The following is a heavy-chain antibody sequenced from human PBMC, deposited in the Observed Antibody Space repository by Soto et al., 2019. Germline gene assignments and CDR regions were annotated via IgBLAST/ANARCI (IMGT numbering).Heavy chain of an antibody. CDR2: IIPIFGTA. J-gene: IGHJ3*02. CDR1: GGTFSSYA. CDR3: ARDRLMITFGGVGDGRWFAFDI. Sequence: QVQLVQSGAEVKKPGSSVKVSCKASGGTFSSYAISWVRQAPGQGLEWMGGIIPIFGTANYAQKFQGRVTFPAXDXACXAYMELSSLRSEDTAVYYCARDRLMITFGGVGDGRWFAFDIWGQGTMVTVSS. V-gene: IGHV1-69*12. D-gene: IGHD3-16*01.